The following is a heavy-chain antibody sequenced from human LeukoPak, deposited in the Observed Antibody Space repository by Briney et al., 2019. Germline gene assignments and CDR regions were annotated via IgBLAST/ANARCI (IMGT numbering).Heavy chain of an antibody. CDR2: INAGNGNT. CDR3: ARDRSSTWYGGIDY. D-gene: IGHD6-13*01. V-gene: IGHV1-3*01. J-gene: IGHJ4*02. CDR1: GYTFTSYA. Sequence: ASVNVSCKASGYTFTSYAIHWVRQAPGQRLEWMGWINAGNGNTQYSQKFQGRVTITRDTSASTAYMELRSLRFEDTAVYYCARDRSSTWYGGIDYWGQGTLVTASS.